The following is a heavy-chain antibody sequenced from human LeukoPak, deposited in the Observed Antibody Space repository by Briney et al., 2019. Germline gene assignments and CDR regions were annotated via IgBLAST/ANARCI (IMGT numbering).Heavy chain of an antibody. CDR2: IYTSGRT. CDR3: ARARVIPASFDD. J-gene: IGHJ4*02. CDR1: GGSITFGSYY. D-gene: IGHD3-16*02. V-gene: IGHV4-61*02. Sequence: SQTLSLTCTVSGGSITFGSYYWTWIRQPAGKGLEWIGRIYTSGRTFYNPSLKSRVTISMDTPMNQFYLRLNSVTAADTAVYYCARARVIPASFDDWGQGALVTVSS.